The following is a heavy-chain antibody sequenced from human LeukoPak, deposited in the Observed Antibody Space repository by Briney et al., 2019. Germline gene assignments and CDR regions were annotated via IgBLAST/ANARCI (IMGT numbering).Heavy chain of an antibody. Sequence: AGGSLRLSCAASGFTFSSYEMNWVRQAPGKGLEWVSYISSSGSTIYYADSVKGRFTISRDNAKNSLYLQMNSLRAEDTAVYYCAKDLNPALWFVWDYWGQGTLVTVSS. CDR1: GFTFSSYE. D-gene: IGHD3-10*01. CDR2: ISSSGSTI. CDR3: AKDLNPALWFVWDY. V-gene: IGHV3-48*03. J-gene: IGHJ4*02.